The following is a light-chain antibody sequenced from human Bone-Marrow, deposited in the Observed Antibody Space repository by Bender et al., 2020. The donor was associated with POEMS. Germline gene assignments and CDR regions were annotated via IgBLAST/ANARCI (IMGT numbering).Light chain of an antibody. V-gene: IGLV2-14*02. Sequence: QSALTQPASVSGSPGQSITISCTGTSGTVGGYVSWYQHHPGKAPKLLIYEVTKRPSGVSSRFSGSKSGTSASLAITGLQAEDEGDYYCQSYDNSLGGWVFGGGTKLTVL. J-gene: IGLJ3*02. CDR2: EVT. CDR3: QSYDNSLGGWV. CDR1: SGTVGGY.